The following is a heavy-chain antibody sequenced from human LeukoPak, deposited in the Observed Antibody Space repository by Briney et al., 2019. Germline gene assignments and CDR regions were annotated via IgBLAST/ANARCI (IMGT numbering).Heavy chain of an antibody. Sequence: SETLSLTCTVSGGSISSGGYYWSWIRQHPGKGLEWIGYIYYSGSTYYNPSLKSRVTISVDTSKNQFSLKLSSVTAADTAVYYCARGIAAADYYFDYWGQGTLVTVSS. J-gene: IGHJ4*02. D-gene: IGHD6-13*01. CDR1: GGSISSGGYY. CDR2: IYYSGST. CDR3: ARGIAAADYYFDY. V-gene: IGHV4-31*03.